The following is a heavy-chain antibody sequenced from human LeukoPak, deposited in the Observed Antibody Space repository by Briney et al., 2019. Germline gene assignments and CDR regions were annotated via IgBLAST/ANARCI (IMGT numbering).Heavy chain of an antibody. D-gene: IGHD3-10*01. CDR3: ARTYDYYGSGTYDY. J-gene: IGHJ4*02. CDR1: GASISSGDYY. CDR2: IFSNDEK. Sequence: ETLSLTCTVSGASISSGDYYWSWLRQPPGKALEWLVHIFSNDEKSYSTSLRSRLTISRDTSTSQVVLTMTNMDPVDTATYYCARTYDYYGSGTYDYWGQGTLVTVSS. V-gene: IGHV2-26*01.